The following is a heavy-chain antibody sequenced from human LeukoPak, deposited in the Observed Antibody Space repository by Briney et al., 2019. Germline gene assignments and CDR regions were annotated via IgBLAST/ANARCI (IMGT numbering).Heavy chain of an antibody. Sequence: GGSLRLSCATSGFIFSNAWMTWVRQAPGKGLEWVGRVKSKTDGGTTDYGAPVKGRFTISRDDSKNTLYLQMNSLKTEDTAVYYCTTDIVVVPAATFDYWGQGTLVTVSS. V-gene: IGHV3-15*01. D-gene: IGHD2-2*01. J-gene: IGHJ4*02. CDR3: TTDIVVVPAATFDY. CDR2: VKSKTDGGTT. CDR1: GFIFSNAW.